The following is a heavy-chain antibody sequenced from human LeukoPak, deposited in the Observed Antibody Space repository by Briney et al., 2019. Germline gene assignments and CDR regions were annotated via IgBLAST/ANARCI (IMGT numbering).Heavy chain of an antibody. CDR1: GYSFTSYW. Sequence: GESLKISCRGFGYSFTSYWIAWVRQMPGKGRDWMGIIYPGDSDTRYSPSFQGQVTISADKSITPAYLPWSSLKASDTAMYYCARQAGYSSSSDYQHHYYMDVWGKETTVTVSS. CDR3: ARQAGYSSSSDYQHHYYMDV. CDR2: IYPGDSDT. D-gene: IGHD6-6*01. V-gene: IGHV5-51*01. J-gene: IGHJ6*03.